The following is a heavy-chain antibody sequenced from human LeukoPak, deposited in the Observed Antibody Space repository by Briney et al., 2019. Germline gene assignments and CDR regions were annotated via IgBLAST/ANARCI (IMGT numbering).Heavy chain of an antibody. CDR2: ISGSGGST. CDR1: GFTFSSYA. J-gene: IGHJ4*02. V-gene: IGHV3-23*01. D-gene: IGHD5-18*01. Sequence: GGSLRLSCAASGFTFSSYAMSWVRQAPGKGLEWVSAISGSGGSTYYAESVKGRFTFSRDNSRNTLYLQMNSLRAEDTAAYYCAKDRGYSFDYWGQGTLVTVSS. CDR3: AKDRGYSFDY.